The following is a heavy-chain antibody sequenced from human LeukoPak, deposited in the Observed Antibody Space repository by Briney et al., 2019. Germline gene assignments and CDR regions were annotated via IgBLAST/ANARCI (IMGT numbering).Heavy chain of an antibody. CDR3: AIQKYYYDSSGYYNWFDP. CDR2: ISGSGGST. V-gene: IGHV3-23*01. CDR1: GFTFSSYA. Sequence: GGSLRLSCAASGFTFSSYAMSWVRQAPGKRLEWVSAISGSGGSTYYADSVKGRFTISRDNSKNTLYLQMNSLRAEDTAVYYCAIQKYYYDSSGYYNWFDPWGQGTLVTVSS. J-gene: IGHJ5*02. D-gene: IGHD3-22*01.